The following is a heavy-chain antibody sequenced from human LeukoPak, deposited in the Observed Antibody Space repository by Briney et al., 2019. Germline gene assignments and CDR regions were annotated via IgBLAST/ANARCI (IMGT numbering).Heavy chain of an antibody. J-gene: IGHJ4*02. Sequence: GGSLRLSCAASGFTFSSYAMSWVRQAPGKGLEWVSAISGSGGSTYYADSVKGRFTISRDNSKNTLYLQMNSLRAEDTAVYYCAKDSSVLRFLEWLSSYFDYWGQGTLVTVS. CDR2: ISGSGGST. D-gene: IGHD3-3*01. CDR3: AKDSSVLRFLEWLSSYFDY. CDR1: GFTFSSYA. V-gene: IGHV3-23*01.